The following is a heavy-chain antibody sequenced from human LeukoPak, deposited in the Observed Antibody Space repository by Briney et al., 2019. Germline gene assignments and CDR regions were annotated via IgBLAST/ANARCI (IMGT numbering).Heavy chain of an antibody. V-gene: IGHV1-46*01. CDR3: ARAGYCSGGSCYGGYYFDY. D-gene: IGHD2-15*01. CDR2: INPSGGST. J-gene: IGHJ4*02. Sequence: ASVKVSCKASGYTFTSYHLHWVRQAPGQGLEWMGIINPSGGSTSYAQKFQGRVTMTRDMSTSTVYMELSSLRSEDTAVYYCARAGYCSGGSCYGGYYFDYWGQGTLVTVSS. CDR1: GYTFTSYH.